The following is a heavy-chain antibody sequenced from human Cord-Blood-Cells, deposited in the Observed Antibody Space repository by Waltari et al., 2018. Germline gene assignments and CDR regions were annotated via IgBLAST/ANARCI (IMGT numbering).Heavy chain of an antibody. D-gene: IGHD2-2*01. V-gene: IGHV4-34*01. CDR1: GGSFSGYY. J-gene: IGHJ5*02. Sequence: QVQLQQWGAGLLKPSETLSLTCAFYGGSFSGYYWSWIRQPPGKGLEWIGEINHSGSTNYNPSLKSRVTISVDTAKNQFSLKLSSVTAADTAVYYCARGRDIVVVPAANWFDPWGQGTLVTVSS. CDR3: ARGRDIVVVPAANWFDP. CDR2: INHSGST.